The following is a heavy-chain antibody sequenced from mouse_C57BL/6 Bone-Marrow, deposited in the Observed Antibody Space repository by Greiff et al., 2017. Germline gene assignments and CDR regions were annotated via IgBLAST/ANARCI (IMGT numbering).Heavy chain of an antibody. CDR3: ARDLYDYGGYFDV. CDR2: ISNLAYSI. CDR1: GFTFSDYG. V-gene: IGHV5-15*01. J-gene: IGHJ1*03. D-gene: IGHD2-4*01. Sequence: DVKLVESGGGLVQPGGSLKLSCAASGFTFSDYGMAWVRQAPRKGPEWVAFISNLAYSIYYADTVTGRFTISRENAKNTLYLEMSSLRSEDTAMYYCARDLYDYGGYFDVWGTGTTVTVSS.